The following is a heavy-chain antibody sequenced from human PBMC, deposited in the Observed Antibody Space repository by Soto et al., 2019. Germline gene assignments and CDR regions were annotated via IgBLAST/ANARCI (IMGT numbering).Heavy chain of an antibody. J-gene: IGHJ6*02. D-gene: IGHD3-22*01. Sequence: SVKVSCKASGGTFSSYAIGWVRQAPGQGLEWMGGIIPIFGTANYAQKFQGRVTITADESTSTAYMELSSLRSEDTAVYYCAIGSPAYYYDSSGYYHAYYYYGMDVWGQGTTVTVSS. V-gene: IGHV1-69*13. CDR1: GGTFSSYA. CDR2: IIPIFGTA. CDR3: AIGSPAYYYDSSGYYHAYYYYGMDV.